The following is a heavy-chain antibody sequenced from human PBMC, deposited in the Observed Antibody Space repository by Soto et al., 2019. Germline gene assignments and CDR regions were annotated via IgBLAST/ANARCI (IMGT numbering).Heavy chain of an antibody. J-gene: IGHJ4*02. D-gene: IGHD3-3*01. V-gene: IGHV3-30-3*01. CDR3: ASSGKYYDFWTGGDY. Sequence: SLRLSCAASGFTFSSYAMHWVRQAPGKGLEWVAVISYDGSNKYYADSVTGRFTISRDNSKNTLYLQMNSLRAGDTAVYYCASSGKYYDFWTGGDYWGQGTLVTVSS. CDR2: ISYDGSNK. CDR1: GFTFSSYA.